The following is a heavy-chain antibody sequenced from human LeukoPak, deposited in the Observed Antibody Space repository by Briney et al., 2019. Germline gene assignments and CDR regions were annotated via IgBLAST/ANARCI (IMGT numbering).Heavy chain of an antibody. D-gene: IGHD2-2*01. V-gene: IGHV4-59*01. J-gene: IGHJ4*02. CDR1: GGSISSYY. Sequence: SETLSLTCTVSGGSISSYYWSWIRQPPGKGLEWIGYSHYSGTTNYNPSLRSRVTISVDTSKNQFSLKLSSVTAADTAAYYCASRTGDSSTFDYWGQGTLVTVSS. CDR3: ASRTGDSSTFDY. CDR2: SHYSGTT.